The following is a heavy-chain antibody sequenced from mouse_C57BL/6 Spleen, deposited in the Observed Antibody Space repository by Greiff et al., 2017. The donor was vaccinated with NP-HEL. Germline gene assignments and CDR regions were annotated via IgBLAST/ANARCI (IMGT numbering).Heavy chain of an antibody. CDR3: ARSLTIYAMDY. J-gene: IGHJ4*01. CDR2: INPSSGYN. CDR1: GYTFTSYW. Sequence: VMLVESGAELAKPGASVKLSCKASGYTFTSYWMHWVKQRPGQGLEWIGYINPSSGYNKYNQKFKDKATLTADKSSSTAYMQLSSLTYEDSAVYYCARSLTIYAMDYWGQGTSVTVSS. V-gene: IGHV1-7*01.